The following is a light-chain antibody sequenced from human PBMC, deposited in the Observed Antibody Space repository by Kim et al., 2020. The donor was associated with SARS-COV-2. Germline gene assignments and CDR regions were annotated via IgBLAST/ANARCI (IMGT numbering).Light chain of an antibody. CDR1: SSNLGNNY. V-gene: IGLV1-51*01. CDR3: ATWDSSLSTVV. J-gene: IGLJ2*01. CDR2: DNT. Sequence: GQTVAISCSGSSSNLGNNYVSWYHQLPGTAPRLFIYDNTERPSGIPDRFSGSKSGTSATLGITGLHTGDEADYYCATWDSSLSTVVFGGGTKVTVL.